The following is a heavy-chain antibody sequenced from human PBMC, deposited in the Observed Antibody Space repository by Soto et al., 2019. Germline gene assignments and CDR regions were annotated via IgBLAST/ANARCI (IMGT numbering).Heavy chain of an antibody. CDR2: IIPIFGTA. CDR1: GGTFSSYA. Sequence: ASVKVSCKASGGTFSSYAISCVRQAPGQGLEWMGGIIPIFGTANYAQKFQGRVTITADESTSTAYMELSSLRSEDTAVYYCARPAREYYDFWSGYCPFDYWGQGTLVTVSS. J-gene: IGHJ4*02. D-gene: IGHD3-3*01. CDR3: ARPAREYYDFWSGYCPFDY. V-gene: IGHV1-69*13.